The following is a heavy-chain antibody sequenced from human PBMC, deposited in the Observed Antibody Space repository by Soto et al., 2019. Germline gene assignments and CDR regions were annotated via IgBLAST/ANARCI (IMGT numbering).Heavy chain of an antibody. CDR2: IIPIFGTA. V-gene: IGHV1-69*01. CDR3: AREIGDSSQVDY. J-gene: IGHJ4*02. Sequence: QVQLVQSGAEVKKPGSSVKGSCKASGGTFSSYAISWVRQAPGQGLEWMGGIIPIFGTANYAQKFQGRVTITAAESTSTAYMELSSLRSEDTAVYDCAREIGDSSQVDYWGQGTLVTVSS. CDR1: GGTFSSYA. D-gene: IGHD3-22*01.